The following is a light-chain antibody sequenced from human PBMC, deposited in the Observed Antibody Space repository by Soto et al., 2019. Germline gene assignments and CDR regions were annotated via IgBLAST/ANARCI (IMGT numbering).Light chain of an antibody. CDR3: QQTYNFPWT. J-gene: IGKJ1*01. V-gene: IGKV1-39*01. CDR1: QGISDY. CDR2: TAS. Sequence: DIRMTQSPSSLSASVGDTVTITCRASQGISDYLSWFQHKPGEAPKLLIYTASSLQGGVPLRFSGAGSGTDFTLTISSLQPEDSATYYCQQTYNFPWTFGQGTKVDIK.